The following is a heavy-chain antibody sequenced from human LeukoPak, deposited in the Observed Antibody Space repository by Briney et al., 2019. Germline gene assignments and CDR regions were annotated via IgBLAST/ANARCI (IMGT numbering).Heavy chain of an antibody. Sequence: SETLSLTCAVYGGSFSGYYWSWIRQPPGKGLEWIGEINHSGSTNYNPSLKSRVTISVDTSKNQFSLKLSSVTAADTAVYYCARDKVGASSGYHPIYYYYYMDVWGKGTTVTISS. CDR2: INHSGST. D-gene: IGHD3-22*01. V-gene: IGHV4-34*01. J-gene: IGHJ6*03. CDR3: ARDKVGASSGYHPIYYYYYMDV. CDR1: GGSFSGYY.